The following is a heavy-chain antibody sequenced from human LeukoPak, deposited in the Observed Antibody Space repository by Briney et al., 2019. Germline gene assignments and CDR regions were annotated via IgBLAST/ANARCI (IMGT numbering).Heavy chain of an antibody. V-gene: IGHV3-66*01. CDR3: ARDLHYYDSSGPSGMDY. J-gene: IGHJ4*02. D-gene: IGHD3-22*01. CDR2: IYSGGST. CDR1: GFTVSSNY. Sequence: GGSLRLSCAAAGFTVSSNYMSWVRQAPGKGLEWVSVIYSGGSTYYADSVKGRFTISRDNSKNTLYLQMNSLRAEDTAVYYCARDLHYYDSSGPSGMDYWGQGTLVTVSS.